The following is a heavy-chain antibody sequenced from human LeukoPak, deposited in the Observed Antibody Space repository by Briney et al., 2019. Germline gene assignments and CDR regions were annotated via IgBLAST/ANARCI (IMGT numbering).Heavy chain of an antibody. CDR3: ARWGTGDAFDI. CDR1: GGSFSGCY. CDR2: IYYSGST. J-gene: IGHJ3*02. Sequence: SETLSLTCAVYGGSFSGCYWSWIRQPPEKGLEWIGYIYYSGSTYYNPSLKSRVTISVDTSKNQFSLKLSSVTAADTAVYYCARWGTGDAFDIWGQGTIVTVSS. V-gene: IGHV4-30-4*01. D-gene: IGHD3-16*01.